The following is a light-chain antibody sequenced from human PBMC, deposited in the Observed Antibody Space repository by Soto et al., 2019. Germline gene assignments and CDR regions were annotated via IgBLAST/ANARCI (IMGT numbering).Light chain of an antibody. CDR3: QQYNNWPQT. CDR1: QSVSSN. V-gene: IGKV3-15*01. CDR2: GAS. Sequence: EIVMTQSPATLSVSPGERATLSCRASQSVSSNLAWYQQKPGQAPRLLIYGASTRATGIPARFSCSGSGTEFTLTISSLQSEDVAVYYCQQYNNWPQTFGQGTKVEIK. J-gene: IGKJ1*01.